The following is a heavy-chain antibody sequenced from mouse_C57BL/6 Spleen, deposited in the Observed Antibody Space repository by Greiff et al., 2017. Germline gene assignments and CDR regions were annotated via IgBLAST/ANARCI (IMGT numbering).Heavy chain of an antibody. Sequence: VQLQQSGPELVKPGASVKIPCKASGYTFTDYNMDWVKQSHGKSLEWIGDINPTNGGTIYNQKFKDKATLTVDKSSSTASMQLSSLTSEDSAVYYCARRGYRSRPLDYWGQGTTLTVSS. CDR3: ARRGYRSRPLDY. CDR1: GYTFTDYN. CDR2: INPTNGGT. J-gene: IGHJ2*01. D-gene: IGHD1-1*01. V-gene: IGHV1-18*01.